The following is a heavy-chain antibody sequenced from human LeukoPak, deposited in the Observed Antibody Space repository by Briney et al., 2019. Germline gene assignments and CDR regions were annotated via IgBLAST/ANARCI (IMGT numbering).Heavy chain of an antibody. V-gene: IGHV4-30-2*01. CDR2: IYHSGST. D-gene: IGHD3-10*01. J-gene: IGHJ4*02. CDR3: AVGGGSGSHKEGDFDY. CDR1: GGSISSGGYS. Sequence: PSQTLSLTCAVSGGSISSGGYSWSWIRQPPGKGLEWIGYIYHSGSTYYNPSLKSRVTISVDRSKNQFSLKLSSVTAADTAVYYCAVGGGSGSHKEGDFDYWGQGTLVTVSS.